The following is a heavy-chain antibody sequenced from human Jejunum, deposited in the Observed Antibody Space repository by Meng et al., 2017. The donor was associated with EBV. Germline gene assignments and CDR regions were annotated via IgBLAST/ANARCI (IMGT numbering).Heavy chain of an antibody. V-gene: IGHV4-34*02. J-gene: IGHJ4*02. CDR3: ASRALYYFDS. CDR2: MKPGGTA. D-gene: IGHD2-2*02. CDR1: VGSLSGHE. Sequence: VELQQWGAGLLKPSETLSLTCGVYVGSLSGHEWSWSRQPPGKGLEWLGEMKPGGTATYNSSLQSRVSMSVDTSKNQFLLRLTSVTAADTAVYYCASRALYYFDSWGQGTMVTVSA.